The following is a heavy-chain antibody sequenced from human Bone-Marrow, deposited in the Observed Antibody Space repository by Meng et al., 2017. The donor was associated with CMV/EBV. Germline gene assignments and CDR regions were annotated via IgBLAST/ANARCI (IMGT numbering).Heavy chain of an antibody. J-gene: IGHJ4*02. CDR2: INHSGST. Sequence: WSFRGYYWSWIRQPPGKGLEWIGEINHSGSTNYNPSLKSRVTISVDTSKNQFSLKLSSVTAADTAVYYCARGPLTYSSSWYGAGLGYWGQGTLVTVSS. CDR1: WSFRGYY. CDR3: ARGPLTYSSSWYGAGLGY. D-gene: IGHD6-13*01. V-gene: IGHV4-34*01.